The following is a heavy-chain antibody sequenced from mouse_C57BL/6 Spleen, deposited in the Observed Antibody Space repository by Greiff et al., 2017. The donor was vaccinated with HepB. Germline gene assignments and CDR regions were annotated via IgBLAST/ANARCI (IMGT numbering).Heavy chain of an antibody. Sequence: LVESGAELVRPGASVTLSCKASGYTFTDYEMHWVKQTPVHGLEWIGAIDPETGGTAYNQKFKGKAILTADKSSSTAYMELRSLTSEDSAVYYCTLYGNWFAYWGQGTLVTVSA. CDR3: TLYGNWFAY. J-gene: IGHJ3*01. D-gene: IGHD2-1*01. CDR1: GYTFTDYE. CDR2: IDPETGGT. V-gene: IGHV1-15*01.